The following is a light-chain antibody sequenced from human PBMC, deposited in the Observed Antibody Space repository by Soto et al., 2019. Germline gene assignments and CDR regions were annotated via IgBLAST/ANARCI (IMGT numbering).Light chain of an antibody. CDR2: LNSDGSH. Sequence: QPVLTQSPSASASLGTSVKLTCTLSSGHSSYPIAWHQQQPEKGPRYLMKLNSDGSHSKGDGIPDRFSGSSSGAERYLTISSLQSEDEADYYCQTWDTGIRVFGGGTKLTVL. CDR3: QTWDTGIRV. V-gene: IGLV4-69*01. J-gene: IGLJ3*02. CDR1: SGHSSYP.